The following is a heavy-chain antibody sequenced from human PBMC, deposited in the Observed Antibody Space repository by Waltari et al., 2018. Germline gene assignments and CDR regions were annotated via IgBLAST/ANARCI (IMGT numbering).Heavy chain of an antibody. CDR3: ARALAPSGNEAFDI. Sequence: VRLQESGPGLVKPSGTLSLTCPVSDGSVSTTNWWSWVRPPPGKGLQWIAEVYQPGGIQFNPSLESGVTISLDKSKNQVFLNLTSVTVADTAVYYCARALAPSGNEAFDIWGQGTLVTVSS. CDR2: VYQPGGI. CDR1: DGSVSTTNW. J-gene: IGHJ3*02. D-gene: IGHD6-13*01. V-gene: IGHV4-4*02.